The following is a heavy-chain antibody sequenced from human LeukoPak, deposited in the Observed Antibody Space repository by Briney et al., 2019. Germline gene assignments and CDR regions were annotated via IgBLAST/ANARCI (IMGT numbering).Heavy chain of an antibody. J-gene: IGHJ5*02. CDR2: IYPGDSDT. CDR1: GSPLTSYW. Sequence: GASLKISCKGSGSPLTSYWIAWVRRKPGKGLEWMGIIYPGDSDTRYSPCFQGQVTISADTSITTAYLQWSSLTASDTAMYYCTAGFTVATTAAWGQGTLVTVSS. D-gene: IGHD4-17*01. V-gene: IGHV5-51*01. CDR3: TAGFTVATTAA.